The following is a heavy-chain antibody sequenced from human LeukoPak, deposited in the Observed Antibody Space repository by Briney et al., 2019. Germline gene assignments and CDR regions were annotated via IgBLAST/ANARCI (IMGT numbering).Heavy chain of an antibody. V-gene: IGHV3-23*01. CDR2: ISGSGGST. J-gene: IGHJ4*02. CDR3: ANLRTCYYGSGSYPDY. D-gene: IGHD3-10*01. Sequence: GGSLRLSCAASGFTFSSYAMSWDRQAPGKGLEWVSAISGSGGSTYYADSVKGRFTISRDNSKNTLYLQMNSLRAEDTAVYYCANLRTCYYGSGSYPDYWGQGTLVTVSS. CDR1: GFTFSSYA.